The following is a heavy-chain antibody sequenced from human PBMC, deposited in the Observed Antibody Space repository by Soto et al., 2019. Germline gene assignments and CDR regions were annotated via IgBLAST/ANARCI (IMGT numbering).Heavy chain of an antibody. CDR1: GGSISTYY. D-gene: IGHD6-6*01. V-gene: IGHV4-59*01. CDR3: ARARLAARNNWFDP. CDR2: IYYSGST. Sequence: SETLSLTCTVSGGSISTYYWSWIRQPPGKGLEWIGYIYYSGSTNDNPSLKSRVTISLATSKSQFSLKLSSVTAADTAVYYCARARLAARNNWFDPWGQGTLVTVSS. J-gene: IGHJ5*02.